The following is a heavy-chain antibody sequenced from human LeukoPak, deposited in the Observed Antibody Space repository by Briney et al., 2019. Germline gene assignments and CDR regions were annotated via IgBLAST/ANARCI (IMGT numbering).Heavy chain of an antibody. D-gene: IGHD6-13*01. J-gene: IGHJ4*02. CDR1: GFTFISYS. CDR3: ARGLAAAGRGGVFDY. V-gene: IGHV3-21*01. CDR2: ISSSSSYI. Sequence: KPGGSLRLSCAASGFTFISYSMNWVRQAPGKGLEWVSPISSSSSYIYYADSVKGRFTISRDNAKNSLYLQMNSLRAEDTAVYYCARGLAAAGRGGVFDYWGQGTLVTVSS.